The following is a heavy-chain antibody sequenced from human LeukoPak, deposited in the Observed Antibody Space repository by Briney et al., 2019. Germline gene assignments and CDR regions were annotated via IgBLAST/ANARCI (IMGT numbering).Heavy chain of an antibody. CDR2: MNPNSGNT. CDR1: GYTFTSYD. Sequence: ASVTVSCKASGYTFTSYDINWVRQATGQGLEWMGWMNPNSGNTGYAQKFQGRVTMTRNTSISTAYMELSSLRSEDTAVYYCARVPPYYYDSSGYSGPILVRWFDPWGQGTLVTVSS. CDR3: ARVPPYYYDSSGYSGPILVRWFDP. D-gene: IGHD3-22*01. V-gene: IGHV1-8*01. J-gene: IGHJ5*02.